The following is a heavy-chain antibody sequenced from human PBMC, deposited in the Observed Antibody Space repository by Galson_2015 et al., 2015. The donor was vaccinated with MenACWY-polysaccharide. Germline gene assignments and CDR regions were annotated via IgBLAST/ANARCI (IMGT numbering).Heavy chain of an antibody. CDR3: AKDYCNGGGCYSVGWDS. D-gene: IGHD2-15*01. CDR1: GFTFSRYG. J-gene: IGHJ4*02. V-gene: IGHV3-33*03. Sequence: SLRLSCAASGFTFSRYGMHWVRQAPGKGLEWVAVIWYDGSNKYYADSVKGRFTISRDNSKNSLYLQMNSLRTEDTALYYCAKDYCNGGGCYSVGWDSWGQGTLVTVSS. CDR2: IWYDGSNK.